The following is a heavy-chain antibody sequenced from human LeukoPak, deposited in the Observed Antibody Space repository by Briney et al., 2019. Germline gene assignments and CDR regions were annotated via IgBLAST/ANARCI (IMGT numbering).Heavy chain of an antibody. V-gene: IGHV3-21*01. CDR3: ARDPYSGYDKGVYYFDY. J-gene: IGHJ4*02. Sequence: GGSLRLSCAASGFTFSTYSMNWVRQAPGKGLEWVSFISSRSSYIYYADSVKGRFTISRDNAKNSLYLQMNSLRAEDTAVYYCARDPYSGYDKGVYYFDYWGQGTLVTVSS. D-gene: IGHD5-12*01. CDR2: ISSRSSYI. CDR1: GFTFSTYS.